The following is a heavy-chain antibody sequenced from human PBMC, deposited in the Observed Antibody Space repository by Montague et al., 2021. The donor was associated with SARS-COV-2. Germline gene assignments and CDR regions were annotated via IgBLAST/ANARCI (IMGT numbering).Heavy chain of an antibody. D-gene: IGHD6-13*01. Sequence: SLRLSCAASVFTVSSNYTSLVRQAPGKGLEWVSVIYSGGSTYYAYSVXXRFTISRDNSKNTLYLQMNSLRAEDTAVYYCARGGHSSSWYYYYGMDVWGQGTTVTVSS. CDR1: VFTVSSNY. V-gene: IGHV3-53*01. CDR2: IYSGGST. J-gene: IGHJ6*02. CDR3: ARGGHSSSWYYYYGMDV.